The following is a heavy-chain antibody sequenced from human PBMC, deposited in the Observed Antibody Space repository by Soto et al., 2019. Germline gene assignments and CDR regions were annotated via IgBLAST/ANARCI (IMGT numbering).Heavy chain of an antibody. CDR3: ASPRDYCVSNTNCFIAFDI. D-gene: IGHD2-2*01. V-gene: IGHV3-21*01. CDR1: GFTFGAYI. Sequence: AQLVESGGSLVKPGDSLRLSCAASGFTFGAYIMNWVRQAPGRGLEWVASISHRGTYIFYAESVKGRFTISRDNAKDSLFLQMNSLRVEDTAIYYCASPRDYCVSNTNCFIAFDIWGQGTGVTVSS. J-gene: IGHJ3*02. CDR2: ISHRGTYI.